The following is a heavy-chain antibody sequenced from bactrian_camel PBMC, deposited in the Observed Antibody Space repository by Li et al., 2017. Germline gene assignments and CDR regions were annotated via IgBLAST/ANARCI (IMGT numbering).Heavy chain of an antibody. Sequence: HVQLVESGGGSVQAGGSLRLSCAASGYTYNRNCMAWFRRAPGKEREGVARIATGSGNTYYADSAKGRFAISQDNAKNTVYLQMNNLQPDDTATYYCAEGRGSRGEHCYSLNYWGQGTQVTVS. CDR2: IATGSGNT. D-gene: IGHD6*01. CDR1: GYTYNRNC. J-gene: IGHJ4*01. CDR3: AEGRGSRGEHCYSLNY. V-gene: IGHV3S1*01.